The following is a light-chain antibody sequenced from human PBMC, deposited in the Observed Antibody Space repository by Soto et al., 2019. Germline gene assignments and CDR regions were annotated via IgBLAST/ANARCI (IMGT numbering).Light chain of an antibody. V-gene: IGKV3-20*01. CDR1: QSLRNNY. CDR3: QQYDDSSPLT. Sequence: EIVLTQSPGTLSLSPGDTATLSCRASQSLRNNYIAWYQQKPGQAPRLLMSGGSTRASGIPNRFRASGSGTDFTLIITKLEPEDFAVYYCQQYDDSSPLTFGGGTKVEIK. J-gene: IGKJ4*01. CDR2: GGS.